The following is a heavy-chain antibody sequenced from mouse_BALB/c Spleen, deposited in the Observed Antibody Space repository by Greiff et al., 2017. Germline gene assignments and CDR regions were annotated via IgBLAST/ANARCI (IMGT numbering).Heavy chain of an antibody. CDR3: AREALTGYFDY. J-gene: IGHJ2*01. V-gene: IGHV3-2*02. Sequence: EVHLVESGPGLVKPSQSLSLTCTVTGYSITSDYAWNWIRQFPGNQLEWMGYISYSGSTSYNPSLKSRISITRDTSKNQFFLQLNSVTTEDTATYYCAREALTGYFDYWGQGTTLTVSS. D-gene: IGHD4-1*01. CDR1: GYSITSDYA. CDR2: ISYSGST.